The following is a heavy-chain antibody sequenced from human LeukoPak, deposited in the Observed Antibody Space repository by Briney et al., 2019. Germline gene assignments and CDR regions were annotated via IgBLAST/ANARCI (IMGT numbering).Heavy chain of an antibody. Sequence: PPGGSLRLSCAASGFTFSSYWMSWVRQAPGKGLEWVANIKQDGSEKYYVDSVKGRFTISRDNAKNSLYLQMNSLRAEDTAVYYCARDQPAPSGIAAAGTPVVDWGQGTLVTVSS. J-gene: IGHJ4*02. D-gene: IGHD6-13*01. CDR3: ARDQPAPSGIAAAGTPVVD. CDR1: GFTFSSYW. V-gene: IGHV3-7*01. CDR2: IKQDGSEK.